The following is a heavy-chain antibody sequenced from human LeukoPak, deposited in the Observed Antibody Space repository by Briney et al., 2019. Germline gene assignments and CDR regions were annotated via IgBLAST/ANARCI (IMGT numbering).Heavy chain of an antibody. CDR2: ISGTGGST. CDR3: AKDQRLGELQYTNPPFDY. CDR1: GFTFSSYA. D-gene: IGHD3-16*01. V-gene: IGHV3-23*01. J-gene: IGHJ4*02. Sequence: GGSLRLSCAASGFTFSSYALSWVRQAPGKGLEWVSAISGTGGSTYYADSVKGRLTISRDNSKNTLYLQMNSLRAEDTAVYYCAKDQRLGELQYTNPPFDYWGQGTLVTVSS.